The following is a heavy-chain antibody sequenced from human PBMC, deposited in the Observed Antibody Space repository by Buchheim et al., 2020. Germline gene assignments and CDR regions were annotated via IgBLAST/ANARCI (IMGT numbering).Heavy chain of an antibody. D-gene: IGHD2-21*01. Sequence: QVQLVQSGAEVKKPGSSVKVSCKASGGTFSSYAISWVRQAPGQGLEWMGGIIPIFGTANYAQKFQGRVTITADESTSTAYMELSSLGSEDTAVYYCARGRTPYCGGDCYSSGYYFDYWGQGTL. CDR3: ARGRTPYCGGDCYSSGYYFDY. V-gene: IGHV1-69*01. CDR1: GGTFSSYA. CDR2: IIPIFGTA. J-gene: IGHJ4*02.